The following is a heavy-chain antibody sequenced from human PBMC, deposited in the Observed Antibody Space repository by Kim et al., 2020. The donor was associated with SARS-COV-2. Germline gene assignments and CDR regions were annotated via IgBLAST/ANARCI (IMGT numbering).Heavy chain of an antibody. J-gene: IGHJ6*03. CDR2: INSDGSST. V-gene: IGHV3-74*01. D-gene: IGHD2-2*01. CDR1: GFTFSTYW. CDR3: ARSSSTSCPCYYMDA. Sequence: GGSLRLSCAASGFTFSTYWMYWVRQAPGKGLVWVSRINSDGSSTNYADSVKGRFTISRDNAKNTLYLQMNSLRAEDTAVYYCARSSSTSCPCYYMDAWGKGTTATVPS.